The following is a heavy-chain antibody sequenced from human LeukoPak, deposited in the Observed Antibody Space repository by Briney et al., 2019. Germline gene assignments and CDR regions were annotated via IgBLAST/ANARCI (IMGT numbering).Heavy chain of an antibody. D-gene: IGHD6-19*01. CDR2: IYNGGSN. Sequence: SETLSLTCTGSGFTINSYCWSWIRQPAGKGLEWIGRIYNGGSNNYNPSHKSRVTMSVDTSKNQCSLKLSSVTAADTAVYYCARDLKRGVAVAGDFDYWGQGTLVTVSS. V-gene: IGHV4-4*07. J-gene: IGHJ4*02. CDR1: GFTINSYC. CDR3: ARDLKRGVAVAGDFDY.